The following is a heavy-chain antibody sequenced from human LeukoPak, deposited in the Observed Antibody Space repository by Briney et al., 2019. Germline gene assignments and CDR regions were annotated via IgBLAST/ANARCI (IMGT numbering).Heavy chain of an antibody. CDR3: ARDTGYDSSGYRYFDY. D-gene: IGHD3-22*01. J-gene: IGHJ4*02. Sequence: SETLSLTCTVSGGSISSYYWSRIRQPPGKGLEWIGYIYYSGSTNYNPSLKSRVTISVDTSKNQFSLKLSSVTAADTAVYYCARDTGYDSSGYRYFDYWGQGTLVTVSS. CDR2: IYYSGST. CDR1: GGSISSYY. V-gene: IGHV4-59*01.